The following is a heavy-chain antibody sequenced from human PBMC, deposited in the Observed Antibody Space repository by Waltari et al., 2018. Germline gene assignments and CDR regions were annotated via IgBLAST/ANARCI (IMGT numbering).Heavy chain of an antibody. D-gene: IGHD7-27*01. J-gene: IGHJ4*02. Sequence: QVQLQESGPGLVKPSQTLSLTCPVSGGSISRGRDYWSWIRQPAGKGLEWIGRIYTSGSTNYNPSLKSRVTISVDTSKNQFSLKLSSVTAADTAVYYCARAHKQGTGDGDYWGQGTLVTVSS. V-gene: IGHV4-61*02. CDR2: IYTSGST. CDR1: GGSISRGRDY. CDR3: ARAHKQGTGDGDY.